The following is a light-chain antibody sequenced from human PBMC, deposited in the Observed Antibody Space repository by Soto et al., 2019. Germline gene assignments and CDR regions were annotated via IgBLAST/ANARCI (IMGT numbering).Light chain of an antibody. CDR1: GSNIGHNA. CDR3: AAWDDSLNGVV. CDR2: SSN. V-gene: IGLV1-44*01. Sequence: QSVLTQPPSASGTPGQRVTISCSGSGSNIGHNAVNWYQQLPGTAPSLLIHSSNQRPSGVPDRFSGARSGTSASLAISGLQSEDEADYYCAAWDDSLNGVVFGGGPKLTVL. J-gene: IGLJ3*02.